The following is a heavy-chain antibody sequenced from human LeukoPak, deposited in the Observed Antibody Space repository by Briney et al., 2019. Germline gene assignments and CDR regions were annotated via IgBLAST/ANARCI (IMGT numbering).Heavy chain of an antibody. CDR2: IKQDGSEK. J-gene: IGHJ4*02. V-gene: IGHV3-7*01. Sequence: GGSLRLAWAAAGFTFSRYWMRWVRQAAGKGGEWVANIKQDGSEKYYVDSVQGRFTISRDNAKNSLYLQMNSLRAEDTAVYYCARVDAADTNYDYWGQGTLVTVSS. D-gene: IGHD6-13*01. CDR1: GFTFSRYW. CDR3: ARVDAADTNYDY.